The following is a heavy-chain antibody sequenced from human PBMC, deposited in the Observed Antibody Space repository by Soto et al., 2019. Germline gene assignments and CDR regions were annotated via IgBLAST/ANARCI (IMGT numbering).Heavy chain of an antibody. CDR2: ISAYNGNT. J-gene: IGHJ4*02. V-gene: IGHV1-18*04. Sequence: ASVKVSCKSSGYTFTSYGISWVRQAPGQGLEWMGWISAYNGNTNYAQKLQGRVTMTTDTSTSTAYMELRSLRSDDTAVYYCARVPPTIRFLEWLSYFDYWGQGTLVTVSS. D-gene: IGHD3-3*01. CDR3: ARVPPTIRFLEWLSYFDY. CDR1: GYTFTSYG.